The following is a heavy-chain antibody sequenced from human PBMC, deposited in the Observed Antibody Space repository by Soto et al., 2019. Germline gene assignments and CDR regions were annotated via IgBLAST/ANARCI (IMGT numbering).Heavy chain of an antibody. CDR2: IYYSGST. V-gene: IGHV4-59*01. CDR3: ARVRRTRFSNYYYYMDV. CDR1: KGTISSCS. Sequence: ALEMLSQQCPVAKGTISSCSSCWIQKHPGKGLEWIGYIYYSGSTNYNPSLKSRVTISVDTSKNQFSLKLSSVTAADTAVYYCARVRRTRFSNYYYYMDVWGKGATVTVSS. J-gene: IGHJ6*03.